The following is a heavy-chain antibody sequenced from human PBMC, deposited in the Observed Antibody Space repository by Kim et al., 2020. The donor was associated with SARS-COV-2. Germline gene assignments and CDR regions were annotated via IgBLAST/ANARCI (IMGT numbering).Heavy chain of an antibody. CDR3: ARLYSEKYYDYVWGTYRPPGADAFDI. V-gene: IGHV5-51*01. CDR2: IYPGDSDT. J-gene: IGHJ3*02. D-gene: IGHD3-16*02. Sequence: GESLKISCKGSGYIFTGYWIAWVRQMPGKGLEWMGIIYPGDSDTRYSPAFQGQVTISSDKSISTAYLQWNSLKASDTAMYYCARLYSEKYYDYVWGTYRPPGADAFDIWGQGTMITVSS. CDR1: GYIFTGYW.